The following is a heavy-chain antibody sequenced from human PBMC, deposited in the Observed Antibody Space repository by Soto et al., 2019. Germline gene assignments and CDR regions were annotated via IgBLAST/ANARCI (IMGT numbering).Heavy chain of an antibody. CDR3: TRSPYSSSWYAGS. J-gene: IGHJ4*02. CDR1: GYSISSGYY. V-gene: IGHV4-38-2*01. D-gene: IGHD6-13*01. Sequence: QVQLQESGPGLVKPSETLSLTCGVSGYSISSGYYWGWIRQPPGKGLEWIGSVYHSGTTYYNPSLKSRVTISLDTSKNQFSLRLTSVTAADTAMYFCTRSPYSSSWYAGSWGQGTLVTVSA. CDR2: VYHSGTT.